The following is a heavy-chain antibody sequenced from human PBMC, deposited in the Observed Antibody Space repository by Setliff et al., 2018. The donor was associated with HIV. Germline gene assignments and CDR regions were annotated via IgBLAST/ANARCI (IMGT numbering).Heavy chain of an antibody. D-gene: IGHD5-12*01. Sequence: LSETLSLTCFVSDFSISTVHLWGWIRQTPVRGLEWIGSVSHSGTIYYNPSLKSRLTMSIDPSKKQFSLSQTSMTATDTGIYYCARQFQLRGYGGHFDFWGQGAPVTVSS. J-gene: IGHJ4*02. CDR3: ARQFQLRGYGGHFDF. CDR2: VSHSGTI. CDR1: DFSISTVHL. V-gene: IGHV4-38-2*01.